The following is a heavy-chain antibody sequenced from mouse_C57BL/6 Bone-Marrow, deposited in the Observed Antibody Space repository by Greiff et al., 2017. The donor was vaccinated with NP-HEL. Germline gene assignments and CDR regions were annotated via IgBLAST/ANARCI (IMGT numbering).Heavy chain of an antibody. Sequence: EVQVVESGGGLVKPGGSLKLSCAASGFTFSSYAMSWVRQTPEKRLEWVATISDGGSYTYYPDNVKGRFTISRDNAKNNLYLQMSHLKSEDTAMYYCARIFSITTVVAPFAYWGQGTLVTVSA. V-gene: IGHV5-4*01. CDR1: GFTFSSYA. CDR2: ISDGGSYT. D-gene: IGHD1-1*01. J-gene: IGHJ3*01. CDR3: ARIFSITTVVAPFAY.